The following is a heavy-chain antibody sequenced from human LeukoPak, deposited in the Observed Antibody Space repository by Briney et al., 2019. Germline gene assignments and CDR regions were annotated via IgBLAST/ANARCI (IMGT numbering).Heavy chain of an antibody. D-gene: IGHD1-26*01. V-gene: IGHV4-61*01. Sequence: SETLSLTCTVSGGSVSSGSYYWSWIRQPPGKGLEWIAYIYYSGSTSYNPSLKSRVTISVDTSKNRFSLKLNSVTAADTAMYYCARLFHPALSGNYPFDYWGQGTLVTVSS. J-gene: IGHJ4*02. CDR2: IYYSGST. CDR3: ARLFHPALSGNYPFDY. CDR1: GGSVSSGSYY.